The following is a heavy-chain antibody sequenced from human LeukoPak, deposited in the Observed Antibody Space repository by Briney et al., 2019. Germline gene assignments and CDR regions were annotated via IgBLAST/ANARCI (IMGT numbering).Heavy chain of an antibody. CDR2: IKQDGSEK. CDR3: ARDNPPDY. J-gene: IGHJ4*02. Sequence: GGSLRLSCVASGFTFSSSWMSWVHQAPGKGLEWVANIKQDGSEKSYVESVRGRFTISRDNAKNSLYLQLNSLRAEDTALYYCARDNPPDYWGQGTLVTVSS. CDR1: GFTFSSSW. V-gene: IGHV3-7*03.